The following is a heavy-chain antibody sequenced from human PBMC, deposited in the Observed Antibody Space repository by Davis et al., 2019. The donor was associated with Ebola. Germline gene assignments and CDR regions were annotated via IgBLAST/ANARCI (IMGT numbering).Heavy chain of an antibody. CDR1: VYTFTNYG. D-gene: IGHD1-1*01. Sequence: AASVTVSCKASVYTFTNYGITWVRQAPGQGLEWMGWINPHNGNTNYAQNVQGRVIMTSDTATTTAYMEVGSLRSDDTAVYYCARAQFPTTSDHWGQGTLVTVSS. CDR2: INPHNGNT. V-gene: IGHV1-18*04. CDR3: ARAQFPTTSDH. J-gene: IGHJ4*02.